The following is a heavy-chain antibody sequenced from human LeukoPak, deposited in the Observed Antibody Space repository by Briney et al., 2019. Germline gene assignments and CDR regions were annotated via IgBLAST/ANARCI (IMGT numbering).Heavy chain of an antibody. D-gene: IGHD3-22*01. CDR2: IYYSGRT. J-gene: IGHJ4*02. CDR3: ALAAYYDSSGHFDY. V-gene: IGHV4-59*01. Sequence: SEPLSLTCPVSGGSISSYYWSWIRKPPGKGLEWVGYIYYSGRTNYNPSLMSRVPISVDTAKHQFSLKLSTVTAADTAVYYCALAAYYDSSGHFDYWGQGTLGTVSS. CDR1: GGSISSYY.